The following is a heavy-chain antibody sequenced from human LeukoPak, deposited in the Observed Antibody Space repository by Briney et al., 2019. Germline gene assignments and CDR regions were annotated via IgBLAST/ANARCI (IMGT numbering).Heavy chain of an antibody. V-gene: IGHV4-59*08. Sequence: SETLSLTCTVSGGSISSYYWSWIRQPPGKGLEWIGYIYYSGSTNYNPSLKSRVTISVDTSKNQFSLKLSSVTAADTAVYYCARQVTDCSGGSCPPTTDAFDIWGQGTMVTVSS. CDR1: GGSISSYY. D-gene: IGHD2-15*01. CDR3: ARQVTDCSGGSCPPTTDAFDI. J-gene: IGHJ3*02. CDR2: IYYSGST.